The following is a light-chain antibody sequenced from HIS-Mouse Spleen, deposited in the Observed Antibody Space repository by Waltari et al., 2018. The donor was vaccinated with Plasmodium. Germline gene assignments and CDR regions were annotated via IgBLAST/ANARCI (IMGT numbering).Light chain of an antibody. CDR2: WAS. V-gene: IGKV4-1*01. J-gene: IGKJ1*01. CDR1: QIVLYSSNNKNY. CDR3: QQYYSTLTWT. Sequence: DIVMTQSPDSLAVSLGERATIDFKSSQIVLYSSNNKNYLAWYQQKPGQPPKLLIYWASTRESGVPDRFSGSGSGTDFTLTISSLQAEDVAVYYCQQYYSTLTWTFGQGTKVEIK.